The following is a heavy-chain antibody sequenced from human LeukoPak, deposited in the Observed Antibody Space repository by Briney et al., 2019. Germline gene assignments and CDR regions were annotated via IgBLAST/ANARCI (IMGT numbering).Heavy chain of an antibody. V-gene: IGHV3-74*01. D-gene: IGHD1-26*01. CDR2: INSDGSST. J-gene: IGHJ4*02. Sequence: PGGSLRLSCAASGFTFSSYWMHWVRQAPGKGLVWVSRINSDGSSTSYADSVKGRFTISRDNTKNSLYLQMNSLRAEDTAVYYCARSGIVGATPPYYLDYWGQGTLVTVSS. CDR3: ARSGIVGATPPYYLDY. CDR1: GFTFSSYW.